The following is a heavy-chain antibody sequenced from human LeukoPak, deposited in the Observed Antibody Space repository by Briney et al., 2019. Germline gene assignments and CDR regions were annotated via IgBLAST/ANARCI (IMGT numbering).Heavy chain of an antibody. CDR3: ARAGYEVGKYYFDY. CDR2: IYHSGST. V-gene: IGHV4-4*02. J-gene: IGHJ4*02. Sequence: PSETLSLTCAVSGVSISSSNWWSWVRQPPGKGLEWIGEIYHSGSTNYNPSLKSRVTISVDKSKNQFSLKLSSVTAADTAVYYCARAGYEVGKYYFDYWGQGTLVTVSS. CDR1: GVSISSSNW. D-gene: IGHD2-15*01.